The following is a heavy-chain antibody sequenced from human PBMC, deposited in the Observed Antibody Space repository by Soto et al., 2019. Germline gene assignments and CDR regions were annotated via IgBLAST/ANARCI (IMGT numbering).Heavy chain of an antibody. Sequence: PSETLSLTCAVYGGFLSESYWTWIRQPPGKGLGWIGEINHVGGTNYNPSLKSRVTMSVDTSQNQFSLRLISVTAADTAMYFCVRIRYQLPSSVLWLDPWGQGTPVTVSS. CDR2: INHVGGT. D-gene: IGHD3-16*01. J-gene: IGHJ5*02. CDR3: VRIRYQLPSSVLWLDP. V-gene: IGHV4-34*01. CDR1: GGFLSESY.